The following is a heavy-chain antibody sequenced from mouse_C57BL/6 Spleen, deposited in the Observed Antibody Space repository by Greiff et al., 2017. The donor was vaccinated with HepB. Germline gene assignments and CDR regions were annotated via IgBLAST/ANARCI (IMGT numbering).Heavy chain of an antibody. Sequence: EVHLVESGGGLVQPGGSMKLSCVASGFTFSNYWMNWVRQSPEKGLEWVAQIRLKSDNYATHYAESVKGRFTISRDDSKSSVYLQMNNLRAEDTGIYYCTVGSSYFDYWGQGTTLTVSS. CDR2: IRLKSDNYAT. D-gene: IGHD1-1*01. J-gene: IGHJ2*01. CDR3: TVGSSYFDY. V-gene: IGHV6-3*01. CDR1: GFTFSNYW.